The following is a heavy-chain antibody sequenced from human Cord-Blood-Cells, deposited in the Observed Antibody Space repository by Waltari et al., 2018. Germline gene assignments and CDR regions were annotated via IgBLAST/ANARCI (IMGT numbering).Heavy chain of an antibody. Sequence: QVQLQQWGAGLLKPSETLSLTCAVYGGSFSGYYWGWIRQPPGKGLEWIGEINHSGSTNYNPSLNSRVTISVDTSKNQFSLKLSSVTAADTAVYYCARRRTIFDLWGRGTLVTVSS. CDR3: ARRRTIFDL. V-gene: IGHV4-34*01. J-gene: IGHJ2*01. CDR1: GGSFSGYY. CDR2: INHSGST.